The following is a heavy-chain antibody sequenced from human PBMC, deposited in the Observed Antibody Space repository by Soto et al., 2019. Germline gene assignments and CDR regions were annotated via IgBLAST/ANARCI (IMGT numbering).Heavy chain of an antibody. V-gene: IGHV5-51*01. Sequence: YHGESLKISCKGSGYSFTSYWIGWVRQMPGKGLEWMGIIYPGDSDTRYSPSFQGQVTISADKSISTAYLQWSSLKASDTAMYYCARYLTWLAQAYYFDYWGQGTLVTVSS. CDR2: IYPGDSDT. CDR3: ARYLTWLAQAYYFDY. CDR1: GYSFTSYW. D-gene: IGHD6-19*01. J-gene: IGHJ4*02.